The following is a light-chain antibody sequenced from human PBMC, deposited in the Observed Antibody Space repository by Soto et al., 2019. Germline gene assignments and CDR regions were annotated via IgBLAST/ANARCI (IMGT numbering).Light chain of an antibody. Sequence: QSVLTQPASVSGSPGQSITISCIGTSSDVGSHNVVSWYQQHPGKAPKVIIYEVKKRPSGVSNRFSGSKSGNTASLTISGLQAEDEADYYCCSYGDTATLKVFGGGTKLTVL. J-gene: IGLJ2*01. V-gene: IGLV2-23*02. CDR1: SSDVGSHNV. CDR3: CSYGDTATLKV. CDR2: EVK.